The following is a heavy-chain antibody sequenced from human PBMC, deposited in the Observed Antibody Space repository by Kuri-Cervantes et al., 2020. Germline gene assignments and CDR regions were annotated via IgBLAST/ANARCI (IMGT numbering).Heavy chain of an antibody. D-gene: IGHD3-3*01. CDR1: GGSISSYY. Sequence: ESLKISCTVSGGSISSYYWSWIRQPPGKGLEWIGYIYYSGSTNYNPSLKSRVTISVDRSKNQFSLKLSSVTAADTAVYYCARVFGTIFEPFFDYWGQGTLVTVSS. V-gene: IGHV4-59*12. J-gene: IGHJ4*02. CDR2: IYYSGST. CDR3: ARVFGTIFEPFFDY.